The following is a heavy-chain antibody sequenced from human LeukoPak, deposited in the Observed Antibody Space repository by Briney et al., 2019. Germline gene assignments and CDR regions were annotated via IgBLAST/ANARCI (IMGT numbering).Heavy chain of an antibody. Sequence: GGSLRLSCAPSGLTFSSYAMHWVRQAPGKGLEWVAVISFDGSNKYYADSVKGRFTISRDNSKNTLYLQVNSLRAEDTAVYYCARDIRYSSSWRFDYWGQGTLVTVSS. CDR2: ISFDGSNK. CDR3: ARDIRYSSSWRFDY. J-gene: IGHJ4*02. D-gene: IGHD6-13*01. V-gene: IGHV3-30-3*01. CDR1: GLTFSSYA.